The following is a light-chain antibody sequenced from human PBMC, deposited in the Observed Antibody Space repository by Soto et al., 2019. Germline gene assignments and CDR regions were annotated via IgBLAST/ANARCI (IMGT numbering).Light chain of an antibody. CDR3: QQSYSTPRT. Sequence: DIQMTPSPSSLSASVGDRVTITCRASQSISNYLNWYQQKPGKAPKLLMFAASSLQSGVPSRFSGGGSGTDFNLTISSLQPGDFATYYCQQSYSTPRTFGQGTNVEIK. J-gene: IGKJ1*01. CDR2: AAS. V-gene: IGKV1-39*01. CDR1: QSISNY.